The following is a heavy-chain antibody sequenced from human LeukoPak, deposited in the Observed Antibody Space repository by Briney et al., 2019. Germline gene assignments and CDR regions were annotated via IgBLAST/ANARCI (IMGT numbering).Heavy chain of an antibody. CDR2: VNPNSGGT. CDR3: ASLALFCSSTSCDDY. J-gene: IGHJ4*02. Sequence: GASVKVSCKASGYTFTHYYILWVRQAPGQGLEWMGWVNPNSGGTYYAQKFQGRVTMTRDTSTSTVYMELSSLRSEDTAVYYCASLALFCSSTSCDDYWGQGTLVTVSS. CDR1: GYTFTHYY. V-gene: IGHV1-2*02. D-gene: IGHD2-2*01.